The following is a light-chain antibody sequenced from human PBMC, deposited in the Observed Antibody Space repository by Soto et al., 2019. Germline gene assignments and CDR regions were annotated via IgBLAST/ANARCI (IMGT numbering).Light chain of an antibody. V-gene: IGLV1-44*01. Sequence: QSVLTQPPSASGTPGQRVTISCSGSSSNIASNTVNWYQQLPGTAPKLLIYNNNHRPSGVLDLFSGSKSGTSASLAISGLQSEDEADYYCAAWDDSLNGPLFGGGTKLTVL. CDR1: SSNIASNT. J-gene: IGLJ2*01. CDR2: NNN. CDR3: AAWDDSLNGPL.